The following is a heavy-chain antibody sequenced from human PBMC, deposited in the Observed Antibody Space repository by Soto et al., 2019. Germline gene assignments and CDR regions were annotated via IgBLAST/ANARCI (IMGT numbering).Heavy chain of an antibody. J-gene: IGHJ4*02. CDR3: AWGSTSGFDY. CDR2: IIPIFGTA. Sequence: GASVKVSCKASGGTFSSYAISWVRQAPGQGLEWMGGIIPIFGTANYAQKFQGRVTITADESTSTAYVELSSLRSEDTAVYYCAWGSTSGFDYWGQGTLVTVSS. D-gene: IGHD2-2*01. V-gene: IGHV1-69*13. CDR1: GGTFSSYA.